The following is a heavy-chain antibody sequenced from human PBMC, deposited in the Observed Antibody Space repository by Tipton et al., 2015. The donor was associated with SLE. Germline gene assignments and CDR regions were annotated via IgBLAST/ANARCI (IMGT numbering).Heavy chain of an antibody. J-gene: IGHJ6*02. CDR3: VRVFSYCDGDCSKKYYYGMDV. CDR1: GGPFSGYY. CDR2: INHSGST. V-gene: IGHV4-34*01. D-gene: IGHD2-21*02. Sequence: AGLVKPSETLSLTCAVYGGPFSGYYWTWIRQFPGKGLEWIGEINHSGSTNYNPSLRSRVTISIDTSKNQFSLRLTSVTAADTAVFYCVRVFSYCDGDCSKKYYYGMDVWGQGTTVTVSS.